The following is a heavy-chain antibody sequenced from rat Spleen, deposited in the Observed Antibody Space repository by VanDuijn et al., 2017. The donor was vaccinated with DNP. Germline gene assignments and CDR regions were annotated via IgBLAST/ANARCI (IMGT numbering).Heavy chain of an antibody. J-gene: IGHJ2*01. CDR1: GFTFNNYW. Sequence: EVQLVESGGGLVQPGRSLKLSCVASGFTFNNYWMAWIRQVPGKGLEWVASITPNGGTTYYPDSVKGRFTITRDNVKNTQYLQMDSLRSEDTATYYCTTDFERGYWGQGVMVTVSS. V-gene: IGHV5-31*01. CDR2: ITPNGGTT. D-gene: IGHD1-11*01. CDR3: TTDFERGY.